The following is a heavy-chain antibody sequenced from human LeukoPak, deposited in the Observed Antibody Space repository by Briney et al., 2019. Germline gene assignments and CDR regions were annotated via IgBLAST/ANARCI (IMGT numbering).Heavy chain of an antibody. V-gene: IGHV3-30*02. Sequence: GGSLRLSCAASGFTFSSYGMHWVRQAPGKGLEWVSFIRYDGRNTYYADSVKGRFTISRDNSKNTLYLQMHSLRAEDTAVYYCAKGGDHNAYSYVGYWGQGTLVTVSS. CDR3: AKGGDHNAYSYVGY. CDR2: IRYDGRNT. D-gene: IGHD3-16*01. J-gene: IGHJ4*02. CDR1: GFTFSSYG.